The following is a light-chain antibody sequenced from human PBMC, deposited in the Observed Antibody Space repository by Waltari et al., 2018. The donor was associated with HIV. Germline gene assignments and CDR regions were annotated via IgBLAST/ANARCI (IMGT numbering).Light chain of an antibody. CDR3: WSYTTSDTFV. Sequence: QSALTQPVSVSGSPGQSIAISCTGTNTDVGASNYVSWFQPHPGKAPKLIIYEVSNRPSGVSNLFSCSKSGDTAFLTISGLQAEDEADYYCWSYTTSDTFVFGTGTKVTVL. CDR1: NTDVGASNY. J-gene: IGLJ1*01. V-gene: IGLV2-14*01. CDR2: EVS.